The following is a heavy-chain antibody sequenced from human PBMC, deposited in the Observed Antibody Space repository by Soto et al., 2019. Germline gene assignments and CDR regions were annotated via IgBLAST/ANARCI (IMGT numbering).Heavy chain of an antibody. CDR3: ARGNARHYYYMDV. D-gene: IGHD2-2*01. CDR2: ISAGNGNT. J-gene: IGHJ6*03. CDR1: GYTFTSYA. V-gene: IGHV1-3*01. Sequence: ASVKVSCKASGYTFTSYAMHWVRQAPGQRLEWMGWISAGNGNTKYSQKFQGRVTITRDTSASTAYMELSSLRSEDTAVYYCARGNARHYYYMDVWGKGTTVTVSS.